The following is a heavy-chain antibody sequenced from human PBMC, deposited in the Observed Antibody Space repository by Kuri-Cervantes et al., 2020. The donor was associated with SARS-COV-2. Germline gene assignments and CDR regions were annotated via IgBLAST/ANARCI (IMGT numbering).Heavy chain of an antibody. CDR2: MNPNSGNT. D-gene: IGHD4-17*01. CDR3: ARTLVRRGDYGYYYFYMDV. V-gene: IGHV1-8*03. Sequence: ASVKVSCKASGYSFTTYGMNWVPQAPGQGLEWMGWMNPNSGNTGYAQKFQGRVTITRNTSISTAYMELSSLRSEDTAVYYCARTLVRRGDYGYYYFYMDVWGRGTTVTCSS. CDR1: GYSFTTYG. J-gene: IGHJ6*03.